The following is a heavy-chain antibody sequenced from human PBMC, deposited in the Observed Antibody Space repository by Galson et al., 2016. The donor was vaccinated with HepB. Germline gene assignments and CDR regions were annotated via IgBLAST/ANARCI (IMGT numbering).Heavy chain of an antibody. CDR1: GSSFSNYW. CDR3: LRHGGSGTGWYLFYPVDD. J-gene: IGHJ4*02. CDR2: IYPGDSDI. Sequence: SGAEVKKPGDSLRISCQGSGSSFSNYWIAWVRQMPGKGLEWMGIIYPGDSDISYSPSFQGQVTISADTSITTAYLQWRSLEASDSAMYYCLRHGGSGTGWYLFYPVDDSGQQTLVTLSS. V-gene: IGHV5-51*01. D-gene: IGHD6-19*01.